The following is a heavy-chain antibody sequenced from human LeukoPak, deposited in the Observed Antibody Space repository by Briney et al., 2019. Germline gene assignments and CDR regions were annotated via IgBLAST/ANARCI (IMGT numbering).Heavy chain of an antibody. D-gene: IGHD2-15*01. CDR1: GFTFSSYS. CDR2: ISSSSSTI. J-gene: IGHJ4*02. CDR3: ARDRTYCSGGSCYPWY. Sequence: SGGSLRLSCAASGFTFSSYSMNWVRQAPGKGLEWVSYISSSSSTIYYADSVKGRFTISRDNAKNSLYLQMNSLRAEDMAVYYCARDRTYCSGGSCYPWYWGQGTLVTVSS. V-gene: IGHV3-48*01.